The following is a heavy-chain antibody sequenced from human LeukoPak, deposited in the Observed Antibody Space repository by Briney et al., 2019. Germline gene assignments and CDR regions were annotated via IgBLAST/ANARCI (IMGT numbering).Heavy chain of an antibody. CDR3: ARDSYGDINWFDP. CDR2: IYYSGST. D-gene: IGHD4-17*01. CDR1: GDSISSTNYY. Sequence: PSETLSLTCTVSGDSISSTNYYWGWIRQPPGKGLEWIGSIYYSGSTFNNPSLKSRVTISVDTSKNQFSLKVSSVTAADTAVYYCARDSYGDINWFDPWGQGTLVTVSS. J-gene: IGHJ5*02. V-gene: IGHV4-39*07.